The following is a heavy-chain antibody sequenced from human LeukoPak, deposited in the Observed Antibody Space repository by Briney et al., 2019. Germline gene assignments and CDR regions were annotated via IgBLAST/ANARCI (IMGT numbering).Heavy chain of an antibody. J-gene: IGHJ6*02. CDR3: ARVLGISLAGIYYYYGMDV. D-gene: IGHD3-16*01. Sequence: SETLSLTCAVYGGSFSGYYWSWIRQPPGKGLEWIGETNHSGSTNYNPSLKSRVTISVDTSKNQFSLKLSSVTAADTAVYYCARVLGISLAGIYYYYGMDVWGQGTTVTVSS. V-gene: IGHV4-34*01. CDR1: GGSFSGYY. CDR2: TNHSGST.